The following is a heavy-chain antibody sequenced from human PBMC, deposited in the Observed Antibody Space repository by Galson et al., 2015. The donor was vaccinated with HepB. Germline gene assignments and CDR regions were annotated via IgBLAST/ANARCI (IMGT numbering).Heavy chain of an antibody. CDR2: IVVGSGNT. CDR3: AADSPPYYYDTSGNFGYFDL. D-gene: IGHD3-22*01. J-gene: IGHJ2*01. Sequence: SVKVSCKASGFIFTSSAMQWVRQARGQRLEWIGWIVVGSGNTNYAQKFQDRVTITRDMSTNTAYMELSSLRSEDTAVYFCAADSPPYYYDTSGNFGYFDLWGRGTLVTVSS. CDR1: GFIFTSSA. V-gene: IGHV1-58*02.